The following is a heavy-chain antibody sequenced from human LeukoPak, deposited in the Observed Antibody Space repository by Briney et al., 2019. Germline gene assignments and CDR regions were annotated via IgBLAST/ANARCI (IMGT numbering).Heavy chain of an antibody. CDR1: GFSFSTYS. J-gene: IGHJ4*02. Sequence: GGSLRLSCAASGFSFSTYSMIWVRQAPGKGLEWVSSVSGTSEYIYYADSVRGRFTISRDNAKNTVYLQMNSLRAEDTAVYYRARWYSSGWYSDYWGQGTLVTVSS. V-gene: IGHV3-21*06. CDR3: ARWYSSGWYSDY. CDR2: VSGTSEYI. D-gene: IGHD6-19*01.